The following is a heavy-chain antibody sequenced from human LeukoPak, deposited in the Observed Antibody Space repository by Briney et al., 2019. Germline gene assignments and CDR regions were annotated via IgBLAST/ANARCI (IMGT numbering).Heavy chain of an antibody. Sequence: GGSLRLSCAASGFTFSSYGMHWVRQAPGKGLEWAAVISYDGSNKYYADSVKGRFTISRDNSKNTLYLQMNSLRAEDTAVYYCAKNVLRFLEWLFDYWGQGTLVTVSS. CDR1: GFTFSSYG. CDR2: ISYDGSNK. J-gene: IGHJ4*02. CDR3: AKNVLRFLEWLFDY. D-gene: IGHD3-3*01. V-gene: IGHV3-30*18.